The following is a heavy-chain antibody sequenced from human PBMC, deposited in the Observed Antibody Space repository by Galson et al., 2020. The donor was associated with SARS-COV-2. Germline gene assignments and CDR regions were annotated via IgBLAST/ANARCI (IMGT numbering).Heavy chain of an antibody. CDR3: ARDQYSYVLYYYYGMDV. J-gene: IGHJ6*02. D-gene: IGHD5-18*01. CDR2: ISSSGSTI. V-gene: IGHV3-48*03. Sequence: GGSLRLSCAASGFTFSSYEMNWVRQAPGKGLEWVSYISSSGSTIYYADSVKGRFTISRDNAKNSLYLQMNSLRAEDTAVYYCARDQYSYVLYYYYGMDVWGQGTTVTVSS. CDR1: GFTFSSYE.